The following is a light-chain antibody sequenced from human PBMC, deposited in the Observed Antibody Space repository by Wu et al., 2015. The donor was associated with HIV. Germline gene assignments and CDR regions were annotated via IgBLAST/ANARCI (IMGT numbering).Light chain of an antibody. CDR1: QSVSSSY. J-gene: IGKJ5*01. CDR2: GAS. Sequence: EIVLTQSPGTLSLSPGERATLSCRASQSVSSSYLAWYQQKPGQAPRLLIYGASTRAAGIPARFSGSGSGTEFSLTINSMQSEDFAVYYCQQYNNWPPITFGPGTRLDIK. CDR3: QQYNNWPPIT. V-gene: IGKV3-15*01.